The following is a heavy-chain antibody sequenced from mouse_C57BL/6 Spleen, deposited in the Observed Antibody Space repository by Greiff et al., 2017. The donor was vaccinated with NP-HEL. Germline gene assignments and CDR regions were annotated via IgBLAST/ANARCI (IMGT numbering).Heavy chain of an antibody. V-gene: IGHV1-64*01. CDR3: ASPIYYYSSSRGDYAMDY. CDR2: IHPTSGST. CDR1: GYTFTSYW. Sequence: VQLQQPGAELVKPGASVKLSCKASGYTFTSYWMHWVKQRPGQGLEWIGMIHPTSGSTNYNEKFKSKATLTVDKSSSTAYMQLSSLTSEDSAVDYCASPIYYYSSSRGDYAMDYWGQGTSVTVAS. J-gene: IGHJ4*01. D-gene: IGHD1-1*01.